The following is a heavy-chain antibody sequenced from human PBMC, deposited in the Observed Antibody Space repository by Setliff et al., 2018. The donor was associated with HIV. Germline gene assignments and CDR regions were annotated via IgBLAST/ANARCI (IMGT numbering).Heavy chain of an antibody. D-gene: IGHD2-2*02. V-gene: IGHV1-69-2*01. CDR2: VDPEDGET. J-gene: IGHJ5*02. CDR3: ATDRVLPSAIRGGWLDP. Sequence: ASVKVSCKGSGFIFGDYYMHWVQLAPGKGLEWMGRVDPEDGETIYAEKFRGRLTITADTSTDTTYMELSSLRADDTAIYYCATDRVLPSAIRGGWLDPWGQGTLVTVS. CDR1: GFIFGDYY.